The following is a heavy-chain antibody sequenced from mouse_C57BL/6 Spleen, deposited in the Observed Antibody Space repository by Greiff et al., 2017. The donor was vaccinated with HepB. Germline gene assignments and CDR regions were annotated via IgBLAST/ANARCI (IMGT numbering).Heavy chain of an antibody. J-gene: IGHJ4*01. D-gene: IGHD2-3*01. Sequence: VQLQQSGAELVRPGASVTLSCKASGYTFTDYEMHWVKQTPVHGLEWIGAIDPETGGTAYNQKFKGKAILTADKSSSTAYMELRSLTSEDSAVYYCTRNGYYVRAMDYWGQGTSVTVSS. CDR1: GYTFTDYE. V-gene: IGHV1-15*01. CDR3: TRNGYYVRAMDY. CDR2: IDPETGGT.